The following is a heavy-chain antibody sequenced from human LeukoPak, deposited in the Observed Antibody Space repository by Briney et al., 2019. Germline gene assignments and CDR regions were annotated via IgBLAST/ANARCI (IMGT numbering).Heavy chain of an antibody. CDR1: GYTFTGYY. Sequence: ASVKVSCKASGYTFTGYYMHWVRQAPGQGLEWMGIINPSGGSTSYAQKFQGRVTMTRDTSTSTVYMELSSLRSEDTAVYYCARDLTSAAATAAAGDYWGQGTLVTVSS. V-gene: IGHV1-46*01. D-gene: IGHD6-13*01. CDR3: ARDLTSAAATAAAGDY. CDR2: INPSGGST. J-gene: IGHJ4*02.